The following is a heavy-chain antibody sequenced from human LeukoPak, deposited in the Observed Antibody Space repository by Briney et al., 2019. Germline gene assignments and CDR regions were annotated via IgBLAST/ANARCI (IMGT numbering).Heavy chain of an antibody. CDR3: AKDRIAVAGRVHY. CDR2: IYSGGST. V-gene: IGHV3-66*02. D-gene: IGHD6-19*01. CDR1: GFTVSSNY. Sequence: GGSLRLSCAASGFTVSSNYMSWVRQAPGKGLEWVSVIYSGGSTYYADSVKGRFTISRDNSKNTLYLQMNSLRAEDTAVYYCAKDRIAVAGRVHYWGQGTLVTVSS. J-gene: IGHJ4*02.